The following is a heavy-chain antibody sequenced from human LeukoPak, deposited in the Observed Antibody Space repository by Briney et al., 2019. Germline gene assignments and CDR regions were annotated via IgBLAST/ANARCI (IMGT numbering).Heavy chain of an antibody. Sequence: GGSLRLSCGASGFTFSSYSMNWVRQAPGKGLEWVSSISSSSSYIYYADSVKGRFTISRDNAKNSLYLQMNSLRAEDTPVYYCARDLHGDYAPHVTYWGQGPLVTVSS. V-gene: IGHV3-21*01. CDR2: ISSSSSYI. D-gene: IGHD4-17*01. CDR1: GFTFSSYS. CDR3: ARDLHGDYAPHVTY. J-gene: IGHJ4*02.